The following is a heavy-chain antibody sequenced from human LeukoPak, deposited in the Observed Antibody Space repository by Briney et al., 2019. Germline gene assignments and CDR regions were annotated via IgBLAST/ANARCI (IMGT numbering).Heavy chain of an antibody. V-gene: IGHV3-21*01. CDR3: ARDAAYFDSSGYYPDPLDY. D-gene: IGHD3-22*01. Sequence: PGGSLGLSCAASGFSFSAYNINWVRQAPGKGLEWVSCISPSGDHRYYADSVRGRFTISRDNAKNSVYLQMNSLRAEDTAVYYCARDAAYFDSSGYYPDPLDYWGQGTLVSVSS. CDR2: ISPSGDHR. J-gene: IGHJ4*02. CDR1: GFSFSAYN.